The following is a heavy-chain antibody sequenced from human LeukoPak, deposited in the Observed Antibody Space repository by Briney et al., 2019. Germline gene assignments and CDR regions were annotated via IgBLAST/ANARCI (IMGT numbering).Heavy chain of an antibody. J-gene: IGHJ4*02. CDR1: GGSISRGGYY. CDR3: AYVVGATMSFDY. D-gene: IGHD1-26*01. V-gene: IGHV4-31*03. Sequence: SETLSLTCTVSGGSISRGGYYWSWIRQHPGKGLEWIGYIYYSGSTYYNPSLKSRVTISVDTSKNQFSLKLSSVTAADTAVYYCAYVVGATMSFDYWGQGTLVTVSS. CDR2: IYYSGST.